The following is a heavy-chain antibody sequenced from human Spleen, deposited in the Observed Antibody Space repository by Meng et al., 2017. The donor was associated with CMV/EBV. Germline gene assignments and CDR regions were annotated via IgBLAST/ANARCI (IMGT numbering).Heavy chain of an antibody. V-gene: IGHV4-59*01. CDR1: GGSISNYY. D-gene: IGHD4-23*01. CDR2: IYSSGRA. CDR3: ARGHGLLRPSDT. Sequence: SETLSLTCTVSGGSISNYYWNWIRQPPGKGLEWIAHIYSSGRANYNPSLNSRVTMSVDTSKNQFSLKLSSVTAADTAAYYCARGHGLLRPSDTWGQGTLVTVSS. J-gene: IGHJ4*02.